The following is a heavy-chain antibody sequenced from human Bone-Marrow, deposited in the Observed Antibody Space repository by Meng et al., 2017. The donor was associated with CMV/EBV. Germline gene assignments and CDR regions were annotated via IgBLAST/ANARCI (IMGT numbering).Heavy chain of an antibody. CDR1: GFTFSSYW. D-gene: IGHD6-6*01. CDR2: IKEDGSER. J-gene: IGHJ6*02. V-gene: IGHV3-7*01. Sequence: GESLKISCAASGFTFSSYWMNWVRQAPGKGLEWVANIKEDGSERYYVDSVKGRFTNSRDNAKNSLYLQMNSLRAEDTAVYYCARDIGVRIAARLTYYYGMDVWGQGTTVTVSS. CDR3: ARDIGVRIAARLTYYYGMDV.